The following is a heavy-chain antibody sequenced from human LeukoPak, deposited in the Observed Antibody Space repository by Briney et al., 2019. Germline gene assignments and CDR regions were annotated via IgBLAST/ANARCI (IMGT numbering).Heavy chain of an antibody. CDR2: ISSRSSTI. CDR3: ARLSVTTSYDAFDI. J-gene: IGHJ3*02. Sequence: GGSLRLSCAASGFTFSNYTMNWVRQAPGKGLEWVSYISSRSSTIYYTDSVKGRFTISRENAKNSLYLQMNSLRAEDAAVYYCARLSVTTSYDAFDIWGQGTMVTVSS. V-gene: IGHV3-48*01. D-gene: IGHD4-17*01. CDR1: GFTFSNYT.